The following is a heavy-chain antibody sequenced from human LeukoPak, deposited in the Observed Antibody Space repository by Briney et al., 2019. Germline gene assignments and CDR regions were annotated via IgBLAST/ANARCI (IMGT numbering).Heavy chain of an antibody. J-gene: IGHJ4*02. CDR3: ARRYSSSWVYYFDY. CDR1: GFTFSSYW. V-gene: IGHV3-7*01. CDR2: IKQDGSEK. Sequence: GGSLRLSCAASGFTFSSYWMSWVRQAPGKGLEWVANIKQDGSEKYYVDSVKGRFTISRDNAKNSLYLQMNSLRAEDTAVYYCARRYSSSWVYYFDYWGQGTLVTVSS. D-gene: IGHD6-13*01.